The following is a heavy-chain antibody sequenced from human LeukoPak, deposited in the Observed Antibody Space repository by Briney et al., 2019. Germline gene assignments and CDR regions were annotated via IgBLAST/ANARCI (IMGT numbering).Heavy chain of an antibody. CDR3: ARDGHHCSSTSCYLNFDY. J-gene: IGHJ4*02. Sequence: SVKVSCKASGGTFSSYAISWVRQAPGQGLEWMGGIIPIFGTANYAQKFQGRVTITADESTSAAYMELSSLRSEDTAVYYCARDGHHCSSTSCYLNFDYWGQGTLVTVSS. V-gene: IGHV1-69*13. D-gene: IGHD2-2*01. CDR1: GGTFSSYA. CDR2: IIPIFGTA.